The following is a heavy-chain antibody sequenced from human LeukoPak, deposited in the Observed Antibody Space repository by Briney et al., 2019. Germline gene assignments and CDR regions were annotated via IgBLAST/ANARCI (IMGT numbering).Heavy chain of an antibody. D-gene: IGHD3-9*01. V-gene: IGHV4-59*01. J-gene: IGHJ3*02. CDR1: GGSISSYY. CDR3: ASGDILTGYYDAFDI. CDR2: IYYSGST. Sequence: SQTLSLTCTVSGGSISSYYWSWIRQPPGKGLEWIGYIYYSGSTNYNPSLKSRVTISVDTSKNQFSLKLSSVTAADTAVYYCASGDILTGYYDAFDIWGQGTMVTVSS.